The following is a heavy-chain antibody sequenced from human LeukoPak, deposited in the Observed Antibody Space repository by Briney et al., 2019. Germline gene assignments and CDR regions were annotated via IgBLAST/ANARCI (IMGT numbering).Heavy chain of an antibody. D-gene: IGHD1-26*01. CDR2: INHSGST. V-gene: IGHV4-34*01. Sequence: PSETLSLTCAVYGGSFSGYYWSWIRQPPGKGLEWIGEINHSGSTNYNPSLKSRVTISVDTSKNQFSLKLGSVTAADTAVYYCARMLIVGATAFDYWGQGTLVTVSS. CDR3: ARMLIVGATAFDY. J-gene: IGHJ4*02. CDR1: GGSFSGYY.